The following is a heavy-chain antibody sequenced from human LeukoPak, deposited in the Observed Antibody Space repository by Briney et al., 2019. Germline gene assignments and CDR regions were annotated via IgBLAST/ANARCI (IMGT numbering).Heavy chain of an antibody. J-gene: IGHJ4*02. CDR3: ARRTLSAIDY. D-gene: IGHD2/OR15-2a*01. CDR1: GDSISSGYY. Sequence: SETLSLTCAVSGDSISSGYYWGWIRQPPGKGLEWIGNIYHSGSTYYNPSLKSRVTISVDTSKNQFSLKLSSVTAADTAVYYCARRTLSAIDYWGQGSLVTVSS. V-gene: IGHV4-38-2*01. CDR2: IYHSGST.